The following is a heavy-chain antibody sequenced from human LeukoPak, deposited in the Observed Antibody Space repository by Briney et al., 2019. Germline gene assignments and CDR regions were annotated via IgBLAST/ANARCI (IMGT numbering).Heavy chain of an antibody. CDR2: INPSGGST. V-gene: IGHV1-46*01. D-gene: IGHD3-10*01. CDR3: ARGNPGVIDY. Sequence: ASETVSCKASGYTFTSYYMHWVRQAPGQGLEWMGMINPSGGSTSYAQKFQGRVTMTRDTSTSTVYMELSSLRSEDTAVYYCARGNPGVIDYWGQGTLVTVSP. J-gene: IGHJ4*02. CDR1: GYTFTSYY.